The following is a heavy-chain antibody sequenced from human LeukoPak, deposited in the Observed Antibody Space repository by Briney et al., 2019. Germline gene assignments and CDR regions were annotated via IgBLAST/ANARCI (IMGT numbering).Heavy chain of an antibody. CDR2: INSDGSST. CDR1: GCTFSSYW. V-gene: IGHV3-74*01. CDR3: ARVNWELRDAFDI. J-gene: IGHJ3*02. D-gene: IGHD1-26*01. Sequence: GGSLRLSCAASGCTFSSYWMHWVRQAPGKGLVWVSRINSDGSSTSYADSVKGRFTISRDNAKNTLYLQMNSLRAEDTAVYYCARVNWELRDAFDIWGQGTMVTVSS.